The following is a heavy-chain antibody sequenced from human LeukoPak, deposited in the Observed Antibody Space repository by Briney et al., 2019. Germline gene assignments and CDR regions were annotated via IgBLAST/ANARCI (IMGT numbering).Heavy chain of an antibody. D-gene: IGHD6-13*01. CDR3: AREGSSWSGGNWFDP. CDR1: RFTFSGYS. J-gene: IGHJ5*02. CDR2: ISSTSSTT. V-gene: IGHV3-48*02. Sequence: GGSLRLSCAASRFTFSGYSMNWVRQAPGKGLEWVSKISSTSSTTYYADSVKGRFTISRDNANNSLYLQMNSLRDEDTAVYYYAREGSSWSGGNWFDPWGQGTLVTVSS.